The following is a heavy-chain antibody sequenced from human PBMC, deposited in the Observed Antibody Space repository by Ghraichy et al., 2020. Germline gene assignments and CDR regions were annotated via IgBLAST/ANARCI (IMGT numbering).Heavy chain of an antibody. D-gene: IGHD2-2*01. Sequence: SVKVSCKASGGTFRNYAISWVRQAPGQGLEWMGGIIPIFGPTNYAQKFQGRVTITADESTSTAYMELSSLRSEDTAIYYCTRCSPSCDYYHYYGMDVWGQGTTVTVSS. J-gene: IGHJ6*02. CDR1: GGTFRNYA. CDR3: TRCSPSCDYYHYYGMDV. V-gene: IGHV1-69*13. CDR2: IIPIFGPT.